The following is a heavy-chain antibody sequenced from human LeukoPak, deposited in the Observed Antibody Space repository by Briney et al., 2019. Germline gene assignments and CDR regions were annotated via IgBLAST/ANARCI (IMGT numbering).Heavy chain of an antibody. V-gene: IGHV3-21*01. Sequence: PGGSLRLSCAASGFTFSSYSMNWVRQAPAKGLEWVSSISSSSSYIYYADSVKGRFTISRDNATNSLYLQMNRLRAEATAVYYCAREPNPLRHDFWSGDAFDIWGQGTMVTVSS. CDR3: AREPNPLRHDFWSGDAFDI. J-gene: IGHJ3*02. D-gene: IGHD3-3*01. CDR2: ISSSSSYI. CDR1: GFTFSSYS.